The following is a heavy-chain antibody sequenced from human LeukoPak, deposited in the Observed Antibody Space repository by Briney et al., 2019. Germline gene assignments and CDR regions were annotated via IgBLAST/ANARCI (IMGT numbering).Heavy chain of an antibody. CDR2: MNPNSGNT. J-gene: IGHJ5*02. Sequence: ASVKVSCKASGYTFTSYDINWVRQATGQGLEWMGWMNPNSGNTGYAQKLQGRVTMTRNTSISTAYMELSSLRSEDTAMYYCARTNYEILTGPNWFDPWGQGTLVTVSS. V-gene: IGHV1-8*01. CDR1: GYTFTSYD. D-gene: IGHD3-9*01. CDR3: ARTNYEILTGPNWFDP.